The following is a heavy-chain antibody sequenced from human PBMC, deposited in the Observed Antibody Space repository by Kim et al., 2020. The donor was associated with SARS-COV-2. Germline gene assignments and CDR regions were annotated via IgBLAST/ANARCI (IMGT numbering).Heavy chain of an antibody. CDR3: AKDISMGYYGSGSQATEDYGMDV. CDR2: ISGDGGST. J-gene: IGHJ6*02. Sequence: GGSLRLSCAASGFTFDDYAMHWVRQAPGKGLEWVSLISGDGGSTYYADSVKGRFTISRDNSKNSLYLQMNSLRTEDTALYYCAKDISMGYYGSGSQATEDYGMDVWGQGTTVTVSS. CDR1: GFTFDDYA. V-gene: IGHV3-43*02. D-gene: IGHD3-10*01.